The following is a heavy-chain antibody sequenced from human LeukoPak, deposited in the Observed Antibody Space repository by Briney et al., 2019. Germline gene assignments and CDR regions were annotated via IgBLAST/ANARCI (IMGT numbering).Heavy chain of an antibody. CDR3: ARHGVSRYYAMDV. J-gene: IGHJ6*04. CDR1: GGSFSGYY. CDR2: INHSGST. V-gene: IGHV4-34*01. D-gene: IGHD3-16*01. Sequence: PSETLSLTCAVYGGSFSGYYWSWIRQPPGKGLEWIGEINHSGSTNYNPSLKSRVTISLDTSKNQFSLRLSSVTAADTAMFYCARHGVSRYYAMDVWGKGTTVTVSS.